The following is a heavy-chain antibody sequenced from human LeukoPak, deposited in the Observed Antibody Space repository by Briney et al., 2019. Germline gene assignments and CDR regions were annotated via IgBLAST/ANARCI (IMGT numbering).Heavy chain of an antibody. Sequence: GGSLRLSCTASGFTFGDYGMSWFRQAPGKGLEWVGFIRSKAYGGTTEYAASVKGRFTISRDDSKSIAYLQMNSLKTEDTAVYYCTRDYDILTGYYGFDYWGQGTLVTVSS. V-gene: IGHV3-49*03. D-gene: IGHD3-9*01. CDR2: IRSKAYGGTT. CDR3: TRDYDILTGYYGFDY. J-gene: IGHJ4*02. CDR1: GFTFGDYG.